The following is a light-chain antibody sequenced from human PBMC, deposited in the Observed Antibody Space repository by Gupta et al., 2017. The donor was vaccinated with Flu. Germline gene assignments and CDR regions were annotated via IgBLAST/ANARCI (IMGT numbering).Light chain of an antibody. CDR1: NSGSND. Sequence: GGNNSGSNDVHWYHQKPERPPVLVVHDGGDRPSGIPGRFSDSTSGNTAPLTITRVEDGDEADYCCQVWATTTVHVIFGGGTKLTVL. CDR3: QVWATTTVHVI. CDR2: DGG. V-gene: IGLV3-21*02. J-gene: IGLJ2*01.